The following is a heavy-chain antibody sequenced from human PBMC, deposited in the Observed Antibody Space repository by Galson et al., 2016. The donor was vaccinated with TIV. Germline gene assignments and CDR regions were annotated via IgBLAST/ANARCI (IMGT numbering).Heavy chain of an antibody. CDR1: GFSLSTSGVA. V-gene: IGHV2-5*02. CDR3: AHRRSVASAVLDAFDI. J-gene: IGHJ4*02. CDR2: IYWDDDK. D-gene: IGHD2-2*01. Sequence: PALVKPTQTLTLTCTFSGFSLSTSGVAVGWIRQPPGKALEWLALIYWDDDKRYRPSLKSRLTITKDTPKNQVLLTVTNLDPEDTATYYCAHRRSVASAVLDAFDIWGQGTLVTVSS.